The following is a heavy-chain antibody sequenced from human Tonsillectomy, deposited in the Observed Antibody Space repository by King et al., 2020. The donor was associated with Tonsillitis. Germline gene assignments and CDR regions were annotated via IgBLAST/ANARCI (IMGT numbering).Heavy chain of an antibody. J-gene: IGHJ4*02. D-gene: IGHD5-18*01. CDR1: GFTFSSYS. Sequence: VQLVESGGGLVKPGGSLRLSCAASGFTFSSYSMNWVRQAPGKGLEWVSSISSSSSYIYYADSVKGRFTISRDNAKNSLYLQMNSLRAEDTAVYYCAGDNRYSYGCTSSVFYYWGQGTPVAVSS. CDR2: ISSSSSYI. V-gene: IGHV3-21*01. CDR3: AGDNRYSYGCTSSVFYY.